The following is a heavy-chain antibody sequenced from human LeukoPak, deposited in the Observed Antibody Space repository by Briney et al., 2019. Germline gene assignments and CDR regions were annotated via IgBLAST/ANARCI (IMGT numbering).Heavy chain of an antibody. V-gene: IGHV3-74*01. CDR2: INSDGSST. CDR3: AKDLTGYYPVDP. D-gene: IGHD3-9*01. Sequence: GGSLRLSCAASGFTFSSFWMHWVRQAPGKGLVWVSRINSDGSSTSYADSVKGRFTISRDNSKNTLYLQMNSLRAEDTAVYYCAKDLTGYYPVDPWGQGTLVTVSS. J-gene: IGHJ5*02. CDR1: GFTFSSFW.